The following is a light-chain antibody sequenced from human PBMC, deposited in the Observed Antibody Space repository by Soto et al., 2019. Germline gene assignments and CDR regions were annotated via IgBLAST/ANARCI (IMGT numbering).Light chain of an antibody. CDR2: DAS. V-gene: IGKV1-5*01. CDR3: QQYDSYRGT. Sequence: DIQMTQSPSTLSASVGDRVTMTCRTSQSISNWLAWYQQKPGKTPKLLIYDASSLESGVPSRFSGSGSGTEFTLTISSLQPDDFATYYCQQYDSYRGTFGQGTKVEVK. J-gene: IGKJ1*01. CDR1: QSISNW.